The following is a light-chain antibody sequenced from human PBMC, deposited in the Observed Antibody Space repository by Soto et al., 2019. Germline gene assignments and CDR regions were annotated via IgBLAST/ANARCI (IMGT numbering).Light chain of an antibody. CDR2: LNSDGSH. J-gene: IGLJ2*01. V-gene: IGLV4-69*01. CDR3: QTWGTGIVV. Sequence: QLVLTQSPSASASLGASVKLTCTLSSGHSNYAIAWHQQQPEKGPRYLMKLNSDGSHSKGDEIPDRFSGSSSGAERYLTISSLQSEDEADYYCQTWGTGIVVFGGGTKLTVL. CDR1: SGHSNYA.